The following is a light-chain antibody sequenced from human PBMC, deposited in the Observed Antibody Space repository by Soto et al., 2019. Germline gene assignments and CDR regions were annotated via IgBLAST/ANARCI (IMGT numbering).Light chain of an antibody. CDR2: DAS. V-gene: IGKV1-33*01. CDR1: HDITSF. CDR3: QQSHPFPYT. J-gene: IGKJ2*01. Sequence: DIPMTQSPSSLSASVGDRVTITCQASHDITSFLNWYQHKPGRAPKLLIYDASILEAGVPTRFSGSGSGTHFTFTISSLQPEDVATYYCQQSHPFPYTFGQGTKLEI.